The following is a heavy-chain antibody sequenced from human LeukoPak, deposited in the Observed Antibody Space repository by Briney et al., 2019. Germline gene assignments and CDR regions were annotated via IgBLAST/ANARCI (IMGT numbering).Heavy chain of an antibody. D-gene: IGHD3-22*01. V-gene: IGHV4-4*07. CDR3: ARETHTIDSSGYYTNFDY. Sequence: SETLSLTCTVSGGSISSYYWSWIRQPAGKGLEWIGRIYTSGSTNYNPSLKSRVTMSVDTSKNQFSLKLSSVTAADTAVYYCARETHTIDSSGYYTNFDYWGQGTLVTVSS. CDR2: IYTSGST. CDR1: GGSISSYY. J-gene: IGHJ4*02.